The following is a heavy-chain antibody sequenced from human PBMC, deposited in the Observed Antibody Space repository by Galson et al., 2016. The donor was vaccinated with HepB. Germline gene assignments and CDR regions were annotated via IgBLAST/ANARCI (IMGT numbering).Heavy chain of an antibody. D-gene: IGHD5-18*01. Sequence: SLRLSCAASGFTFSSYGMHWVRQAPGKGLEWVAVISYDGSNKYYADSVEGRFTISRDNSENTLYLQMNSLRAEDTAVYYCARETVTLYSWFDPWGQGILVTVSS. J-gene: IGHJ5*02. V-gene: IGHV3-30*03. CDR3: ARETVTLYSWFDP. CDR2: ISYDGSNK. CDR1: GFTFSSYG.